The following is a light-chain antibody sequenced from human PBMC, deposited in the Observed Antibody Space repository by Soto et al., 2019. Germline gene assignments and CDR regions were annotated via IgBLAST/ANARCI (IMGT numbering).Light chain of an antibody. J-gene: IGKJ2*01. CDR3: HQYNSWPPGT. CDR2: DAS. Sequence: EIVLTQSPGILSVSPGERATLSCRASQSISRSLAWYQQKPGQAPRLLISDASTRATGIPARFSGSGSGTEFTLTISSLQSEDFALYYCHQYNSWPPGTFGQGTKVDIK. CDR1: QSISRS. V-gene: IGKV3-15*01.